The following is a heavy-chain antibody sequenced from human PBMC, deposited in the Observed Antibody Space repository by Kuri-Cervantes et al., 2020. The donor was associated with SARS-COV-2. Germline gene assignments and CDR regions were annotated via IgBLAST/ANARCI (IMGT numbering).Heavy chain of an antibody. V-gene: IGHV4-61*02. CDR2: IYTSGST. CDR1: GGSISSGSYY. Sequence: LRLSCTVSGGSISSGSYYWSWIRQPAGKGLEWIGRIYTSGSTYYNPSLKSRVTISVDTSKNQFSLKLSSVTAADTAVYYCARILNSSGWPIDAFDIWGQGTMVTVSS. D-gene: IGHD6-19*01. J-gene: IGHJ3*02. CDR3: ARILNSSGWPIDAFDI.